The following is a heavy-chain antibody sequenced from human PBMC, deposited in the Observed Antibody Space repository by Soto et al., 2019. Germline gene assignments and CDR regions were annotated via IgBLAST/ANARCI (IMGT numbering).Heavy chain of an antibody. CDR3: ASRRTTRATTVVTYDDFDY. CDR1: GDSITSPDYS. Sequence: QLQLQESGSGLVKPSQTLSLTCAVSGDSITSPDYSWSWIRQPPGKGLEWIGYIYPNGNTYYNPSPQRRVTISAEWSRRPCSRTLTSVTAAYTDVYYCASRRTTRATTVVTYDDFDYWGHGNLVTVYS. D-gene: IGHD4-4*01. CDR2: IYPNGNT. J-gene: IGHJ4*01. V-gene: IGHV4-30-2*01.